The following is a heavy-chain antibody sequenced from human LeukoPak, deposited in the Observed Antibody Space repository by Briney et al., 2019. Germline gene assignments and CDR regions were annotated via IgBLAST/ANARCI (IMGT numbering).Heavy chain of an antibody. J-gene: IGHJ5*02. D-gene: IGHD6-19*01. CDR2: IGSDGRIT. V-gene: IGHV3-64*01. Sequence: GGSLRLSCEGSGYTFSSYAMHWVRQAPGKGLEYVAAIGSDGRITYYANFVTGRFTISRDNSKNTLYLRMGSLRTEDMAVYYCARVSGRYWFDQWGQGTLVTVSS. CDR1: GYTFSSYA. CDR3: ARVSGRYWFDQ.